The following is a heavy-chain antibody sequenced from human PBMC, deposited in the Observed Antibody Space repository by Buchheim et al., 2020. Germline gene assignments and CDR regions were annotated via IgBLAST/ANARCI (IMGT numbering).Heavy chain of an antibody. V-gene: IGHV3-21*06. Sequence: EVQVVESGGGLVKPGGSLRLSCAASGFTFSNYAMNWVRQAPGKGPEWVSSISSSGNSVYYADSVKGRFSVSRDNAQNTLYLQMNSLRAEDTALYYCARDLRRDGYNYYYYYMDVWGKGTT. J-gene: IGHJ6*03. CDR1: GFTFSNYA. CDR3: ARDLRRDGYNYYYYYMDV. CDR2: ISSSGNSV. D-gene: IGHD5-24*01.